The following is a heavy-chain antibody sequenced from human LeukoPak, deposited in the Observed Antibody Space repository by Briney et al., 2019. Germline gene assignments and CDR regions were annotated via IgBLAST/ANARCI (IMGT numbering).Heavy chain of an antibody. V-gene: IGHV4-30-4*01. CDR3: AREGTFGVVYSSNWFDP. Sequence: PSETLSLTCTVSGGSISSGDYYWSWIRQPPGQGLEWIGYIYYSGSTYYNPSLKSRVTISVDTSKNQFSLKLSSVTAADTAVYYCAREGTFGVVYSSNWFDPWGQGTLVTVSS. CDR2: IYYSGST. D-gene: IGHD3-3*01. J-gene: IGHJ5*02. CDR1: GGSISSGDYY.